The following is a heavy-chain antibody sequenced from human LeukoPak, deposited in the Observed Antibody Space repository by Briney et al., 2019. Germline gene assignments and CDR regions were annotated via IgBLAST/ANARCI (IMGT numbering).Heavy chain of an antibody. D-gene: IGHD2-21*01. CDR1: GFTFSSYA. J-gene: IGHJ3*02. CDR2: ISGSGGST. CDR3: AAWRGMSTYCGGDCFPNDAFDI. Sequence: GGSLRLSCAASGFTFSSYAMSWVRQAPGKGLVWVSAISGSGGSTYYADSVKGRFTISRDNSKNTLYLQMNSLRAEDTAVYYCAAWRGMSTYCGGDCFPNDAFDIWGQGTMVTVSS. V-gene: IGHV3-23*01.